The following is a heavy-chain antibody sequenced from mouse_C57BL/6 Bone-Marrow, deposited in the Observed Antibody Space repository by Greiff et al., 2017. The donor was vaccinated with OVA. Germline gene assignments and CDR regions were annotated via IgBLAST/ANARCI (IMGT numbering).Heavy chain of an antibody. Sequence: QVHVKQSGAELARPGASVKLSCKASGYTFTSYGISWVKQRTGQGLEWIGEIYPRSGNTYYNEKFKGKATLTADKSSSTAYMELRSLTSEDSAVYFCARRDSNSFDYWGQGTTLTVSS. CDR1: GYTFTSYG. CDR3: ARRDSNSFDY. J-gene: IGHJ2*01. D-gene: IGHD2-5*01. CDR2: IYPRSGNT. V-gene: IGHV1-81*01.